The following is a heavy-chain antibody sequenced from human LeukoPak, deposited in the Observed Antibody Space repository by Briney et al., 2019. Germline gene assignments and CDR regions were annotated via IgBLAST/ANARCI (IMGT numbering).Heavy chain of an antibody. CDR1: GGSTSSVHW. Sequence: PSETLSLTCAASGGSTSSVHWWSWVRQPPGKSLEWIGEIFHIGVTNYKPSLKSRVSMSVDKSRHQFSLNLRSMTAADTAVYFSAREGRSAFDVWGPGTKVIVSS. CDR3: AREGRSAFDV. J-gene: IGHJ3*01. CDR2: IFHIGVT. V-gene: IGHV4-4*02.